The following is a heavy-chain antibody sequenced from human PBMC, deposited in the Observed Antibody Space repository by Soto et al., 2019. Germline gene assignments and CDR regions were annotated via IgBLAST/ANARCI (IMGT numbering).Heavy chain of an antibody. CDR3: SRLLGP. V-gene: IGHV4-39*01. CDR1: GGSISSDVYY. CDR2: IYYSGST. Sequence: QLQLQESGPGLVKPSETLSLTCTVSGGSISSDVYYWGWIRQPPGKGLEWIGTIYYSGSTSYNPSLKSRVTISEDASKNQFSLKLSSVTAADTAVYYCSRLLGPWGQGTLVTVSS. J-gene: IGHJ5*02. D-gene: IGHD2-15*01.